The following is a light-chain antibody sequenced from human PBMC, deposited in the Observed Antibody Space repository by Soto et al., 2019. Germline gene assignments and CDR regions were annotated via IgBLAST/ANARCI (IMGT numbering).Light chain of an antibody. CDR2: DAS. J-gene: IGKJ4*01. Sequence: DIQMTQSPSSLSASVGDRVTITCQASQDISTYLNWYQQKPGKAPKFLIYDASKLETVVPSRFSGSGSGTDFTFTINSLQPEDIATYYCQQYDSLPLTFGGGTKVEIK. CDR3: QQYDSLPLT. V-gene: IGKV1-33*01. CDR1: QDISTY.